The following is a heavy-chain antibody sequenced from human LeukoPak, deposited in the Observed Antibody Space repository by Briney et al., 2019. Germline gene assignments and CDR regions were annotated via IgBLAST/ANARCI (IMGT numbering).Heavy chain of an antibody. D-gene: IGHD5-18*01. Sequence: PGGSLRLSCAASGFTFSSYSMNWVRQAPGKGLVWVSSISSSSSYIYYADSVKGRFTISRDNAKNSLYLQMNSLRAEDTAVYYCARDAVDTANAVWGQGTTVTVSS. J-gene: IGHJ6*02. CDR2: ISSSSSYI. V-gene: IGHV3-21*01. CDR1: GFTFSSYS. CDR3: ARDAVDTANAV.